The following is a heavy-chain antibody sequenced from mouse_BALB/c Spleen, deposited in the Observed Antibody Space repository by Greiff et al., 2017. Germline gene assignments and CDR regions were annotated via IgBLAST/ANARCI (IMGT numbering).Heavy chain of an antibody. V-gene: IGHV5-6*01. J-gene: IGHJ2*01. Sequence: EVQLQESGGDLVKPGGSLKLSCAASGFTFSSYGMSWVRQTPDKRLEWVATISSGGSYTYYPDSVKGRFTISRDNAKNTLYLQMSSLKSEDTAMYYCARQGTGTVDYWGQGTTLTVSS. CDR1: GFTFSSYG. CDR3: ARQGTGTVDY. CDR2: ISSGGSYT. D-gene: IGHD4-1*01.